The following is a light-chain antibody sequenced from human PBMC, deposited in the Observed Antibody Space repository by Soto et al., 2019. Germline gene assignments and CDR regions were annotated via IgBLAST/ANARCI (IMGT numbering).Light chain of an antibody. CDR3: QQYGSSPWT. CDR1: QSVSRSY. J-gene: IGKJ1*01. V-gene: IGKV3-20*01. Sequence: EIVLTQSPGTLSLSPGEGATLSCRASQSVSRSYLAWFQQKPGQAPILLIYDTSTRATGIPDRCSGSGSGTGFTLTISRLEPEDFAVYYCQQYGSSPWTFGQGTKVEIK. CDR2: DTS.